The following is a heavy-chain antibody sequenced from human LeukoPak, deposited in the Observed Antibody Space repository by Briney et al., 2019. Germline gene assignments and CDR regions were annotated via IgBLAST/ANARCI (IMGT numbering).Heavy chain of an antibody. CDR2: ISAYNGNT. CDR1: GYTFTSYG. J-gene: IGHJ5*02. Sequence: GASVKVSCKASGYTFTSYGISWVRQAPGQGLERMGWISAYNGNTNYAQKLQGRVTMTTDTSTSTAYMELRSLRSDDTAVYYCARDLIHDILTGYYNGGLNWFDPWGQGTLVTVSS. D-gene: IGHD3-9*01. V-gene: IGHV1-18*01. CDR3: ARDLIHDILTGYYNGGLNWFDP.